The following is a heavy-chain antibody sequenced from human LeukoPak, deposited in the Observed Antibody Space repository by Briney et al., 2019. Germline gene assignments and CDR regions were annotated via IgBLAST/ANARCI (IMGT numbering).Heavy chain of an antibody. J-gene: IGHJ4*02. CDR3: ARRIAVAGSPVYYFDY. D-gene: IGHD6-19*01. CDR1: AYTLSGYY. V-gene: IGHV1-2*02. Sequence: RASVKVSCKASAYTLSGYYMHWVRQAPGQGLEWMGWINPKSGVTNYAQKFQGRVTMTWDTSINTTFMELSRLRSDGTAVYYCARRIAVAGSPVYYFDYWGQGTLVTVSS. CDR2: INPKSGVT.